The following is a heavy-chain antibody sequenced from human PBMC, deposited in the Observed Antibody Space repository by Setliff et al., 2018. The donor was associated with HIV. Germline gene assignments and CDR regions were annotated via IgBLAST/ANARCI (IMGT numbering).Heavy chain of an antibody. CDR3: AKNLYSSIWSPLDY. CDR2: INADGSIT. Sequence: GGSLRLSCGASGISFGNHWMYWVRQAPGKGLVWVSRINADGSITDCAASVKGRFTIPRDNSKNTLFLQMGSLRTEDTAVYFCAKNLYSSIWSPLDYWGQGTLVTVSS. CDR1: GISFGNHW. V-gene: IGHV3-74*01. D-gene: IGHD6-13*01. J-gene: IGHJ4*02.